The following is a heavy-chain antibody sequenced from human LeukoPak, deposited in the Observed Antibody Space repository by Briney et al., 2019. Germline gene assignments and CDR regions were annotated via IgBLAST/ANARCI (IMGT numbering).Heavy chain of an antibody. D-gene: IGHD2-8*02. CDR3: ARDRRYFDTGGLGGPDY. CDR2: ISSSSSYI. J-gene: IGHJ4*02. V-gene: IGHV3-21*01. Sequence: GGSLRLSCAASGFPFSTYTMNWVRQAPGKGLEWVSSISSSSSYIYYADSMKGRFTISRDNAKNSLFLQMNNLRAEDTAVYYCARDRRYFDTGGLGGPDYWGQGTLITVSS. CDR1: GFPFSTYT.